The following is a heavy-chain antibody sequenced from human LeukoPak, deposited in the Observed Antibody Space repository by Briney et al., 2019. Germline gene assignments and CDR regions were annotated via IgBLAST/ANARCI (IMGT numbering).Heavy chain of an antibody. CDR2: INSDGSST. CDR3: ATLFIAAAGRGDY. Sequence: GGSLRLSRAASGFTFSSYWMHWVRQAPGKGLVWVSRINSDGSSTSYADSVKGRFTISRDNAKNTLYLQMNSLRAEDTAVYYCATLFIAAAGRGDYWGQGTLVTVSS. D-gene: IGHD6-13*01. V-gene: IGHV3-74*01. J-gene: IGHJ4*02. CDR1: GFTFSSYW.